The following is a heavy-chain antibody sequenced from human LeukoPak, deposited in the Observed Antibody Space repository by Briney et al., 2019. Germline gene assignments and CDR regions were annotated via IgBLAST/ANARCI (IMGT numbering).Heavy chain of an antibody. CDR1: GYTFTSYD. Sequence: ASVKVSCKASGYTFTSYDINWVRQATRQGLEWMGWMNPNSGNTGYAQKFQGRVTMTRNTSISTAYMELSSLRSEDTAVYYCARLPASIAAPFAWGQGTLVTVSS. CDR3: ARLPASIAAPFA. CDR2: MNPNSGNT. V-gene: IGHV1-8*01. D-gene: IGHD6-13*01. J-gene: IGHJ5*02.